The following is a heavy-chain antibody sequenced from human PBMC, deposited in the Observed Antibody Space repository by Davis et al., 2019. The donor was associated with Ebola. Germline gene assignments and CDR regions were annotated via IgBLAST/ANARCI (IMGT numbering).Heavy chain of an antibody. CDR3: ARDPRGGSDGMDV. CDR1: GFTFSSYS. CDR2: ISSSSSTI. V-gene: IGHV3-48*01. J-gene: IGHJ6*04. D-gene: IGHD5-24*01. Sequence: ESLKISCAASGFTFSSYSMNWVRQAPGKGLEWVSYISSSSSTIYYADSVKGRFTISRDNAKNSLYLQMNSLRAEDTAVYYCARDPRGGSDGMDVWGKGTTVTVSS.